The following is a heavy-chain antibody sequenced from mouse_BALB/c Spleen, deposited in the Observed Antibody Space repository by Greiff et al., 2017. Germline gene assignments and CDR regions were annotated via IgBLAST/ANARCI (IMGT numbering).Heavy chain of an antibody. D-gene: IGHD2-13*01. V-gene: IGHV5-12-1*01. J-gene: IGHJ3*01. CDR2: ISSGGGST. CDR1: GFAFSSYD. CDR3: ASSIYYGDDAY. Sequence: DVKLVESGGGLVKPGGSLKLSCAASGFAFSSYDMSWVRQTPGKRLEWVVYISSGGGSTYYPDTVTGRFTISRDDAKNTLYLQMSSLKSEDTAMYYSASSIYYGDDAYWGQGTLVTVSA.